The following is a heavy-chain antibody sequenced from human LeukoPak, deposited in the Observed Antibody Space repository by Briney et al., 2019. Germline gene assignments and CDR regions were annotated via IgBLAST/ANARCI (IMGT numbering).Heavy chain of an antibody. Sequence: PSETLSLTCTVSGGSISSDGWIRQPPGKGLEWIGHTHHSGSTHYSSSLKSRVTISMDRSENQVSLKLNSVTAADTAMYYCARKGGITIFGVALRGAFDIWGQGTTVTVSS. J-gene: IGHJ3*02. CDR3: ARKGGITIFGVALRGAFDI. CDR1: GGSISSDG. V-gene: IGHV4-30-2*01. CDR2: THHSGST. D-gene: IGHD3-3*01.